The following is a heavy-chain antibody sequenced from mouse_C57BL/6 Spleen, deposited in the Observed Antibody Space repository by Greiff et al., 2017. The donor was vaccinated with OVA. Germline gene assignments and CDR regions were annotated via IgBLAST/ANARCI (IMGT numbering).Heavy chain of an antibody. CDR2: INPNYGTT. D-gene: IGHD1-1*01. CDR3: VRRSTVVAPYAMDY. Sequence: VQLQQSGPELVKPGASVKISCKASGYSFTDYNMNWVKQSNGKSLEWIGVINPNYGTTSYNQKFKGKATLTVAQSSSTAYMQLHSLTSEDSAVYSCVRRSTVVAPYAMDYWGQGTSVTVSS. J-gene: IGHJ4*01. CDR1: GYSFTDYN. V-gene: IGHV1-39*01.